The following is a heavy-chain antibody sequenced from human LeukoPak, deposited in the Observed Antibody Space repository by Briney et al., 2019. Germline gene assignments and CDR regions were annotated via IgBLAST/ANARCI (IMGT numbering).Heavy chain of an antibody. J-gene: IGHJ4*02. CDR3: ARDWSTMVRGVNGY. CDR2: ISAYNGNT. D-gene: IGHD3-10*01. Sequence: ASVKVSCKASGYTFTSYGISWVRQAPGQGLEWMGWISAYNGNTNYAQKLQGRVTMTTDTPTSTAYMELRSLRSDDTAVYYCARDWSTMVRGVNGYWGQGTLVTVSS. V-gene: IGHV1-18*01. CDR1: GYTFTSYG.